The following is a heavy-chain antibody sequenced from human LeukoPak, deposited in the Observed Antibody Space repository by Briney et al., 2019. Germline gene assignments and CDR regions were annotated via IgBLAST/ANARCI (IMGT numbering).Heavy chain of an antibody. CDR2: VSSSSSYI. CDR1: GFTFSSYS. D-gene: IGHD3-16*01. J-gene: IGHJ6*03. Sequence: GGSLRLSCAASGFTFSSYSMNWVRQAPGKGLEWVSFVSSSSSYIYYADSVKGRFTISRDNARNSLYLQMNSLRAEDTAVYYYARGIMTPYYMDVRGKGTTVSVS. CDR3: ARGIMTPYYMDV. V-gene: IGHV3-21*01.